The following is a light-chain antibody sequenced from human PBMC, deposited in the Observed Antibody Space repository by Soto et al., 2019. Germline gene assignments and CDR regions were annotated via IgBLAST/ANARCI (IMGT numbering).Light chain of an antibody. CDR2: DVD. CDR1: SSDVGGYNY. V-gene: IGLV2-11*01. Sequence: QSALTKPRSVSGSPGQSVTISCTGTSSDVGGYNYVSWYQQHPGKVPKLLIYDVDKWPSGVPDRFSGSKSGNTASLIISGLQAEDEGDYYCSSYAGSYTVIFGGGTKLTVL. J-gene: IGLJ2*01. CDR3: SSYAGSYTVI.